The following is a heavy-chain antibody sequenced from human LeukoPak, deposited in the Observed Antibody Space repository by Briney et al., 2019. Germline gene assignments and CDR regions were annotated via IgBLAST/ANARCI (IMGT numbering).Heavy chain of an antibody. Sequence: PSETLSLTCTVSGVSISSYYWSWIRQPPGKGLEWIGYIYYSGSTNYNPSLKSRVTISVDTSKNQFSLKLSSVTAADTAVYYCARGGSGWSYYFDYWGQGTLVTVSS. CDR1: GVSISSYY. D-gene: IGHD3-3*01. CDR3: ARGGSGWSYYFDY. CDR2: IYYSGST. V-gene: IGHV4-59*08. J-gene: IGHJ4*02.